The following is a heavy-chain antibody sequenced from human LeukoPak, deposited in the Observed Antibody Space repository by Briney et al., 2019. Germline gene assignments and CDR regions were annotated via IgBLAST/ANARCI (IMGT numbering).Heavy chain of an antibody. CDR3: ASISVYGDYYYYGMDV. CDR2: IYPGDSDT. V-gene: IGHV5-51*01. J-gene: IGHJ6*02. Sequence: GESLQISCQGSGYSFTSYWIGWVRPMPGKGLEWMGIIYPGDSDTRYSPSFQGQVTISADKSISTAYLQWSSLKASDTAMYYCASISVYGDYYYYGMDVWGQGTTVTVSS. CDR1: GYSFTSYW. D-gene: IGHD4-17*01.